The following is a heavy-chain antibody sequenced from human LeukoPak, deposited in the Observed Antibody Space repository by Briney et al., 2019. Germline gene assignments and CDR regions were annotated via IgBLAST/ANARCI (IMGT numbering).Heavy chain of an antibody. CDR1: GGTFSSYA. Sequence: GASVKVSCKASGGTFSSYAISWVRQAPGQGLEWMGGIIPIFGTANYAQKFQGRVTITADESTSTAYMELSSLRSEDTAVYYCARKALGYCSSTSCYHNAFDIWGQGTMVTVSS. CDR2: IIPIFGTA. D-gene: IGHD2-2*01. V-gene: IGHV1-69*13. CDR3: ARKALGYCSSTSCYHNAFDI. J-gene: IGHJ3*02.